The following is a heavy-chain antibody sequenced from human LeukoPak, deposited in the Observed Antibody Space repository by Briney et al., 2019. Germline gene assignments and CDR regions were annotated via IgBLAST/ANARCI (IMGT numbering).Heavy chain of an antibody. V-gene: IGHV3-23*01. CDR2: ISGSGGRT. J-gene: IGHJ4*02. CDR1: GFTFGNSA. D-gene: IGHD3-16*01. Sequence: GGSLRLSCAASGFTFGNSAMSWVRHAPGKGLEWVSAISGSGGRTYYADSVKGRFTISRDESKNTLYLQMSILRAEDTAVYYCAKDATIQGEYFDYWGQGTLVTVSS. CDR3: AKDATIQGEYFDY.